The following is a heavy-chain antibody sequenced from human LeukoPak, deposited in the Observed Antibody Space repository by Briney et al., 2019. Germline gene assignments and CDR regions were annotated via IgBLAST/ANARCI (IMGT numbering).Heavy chain of an antibody. J-gene: IGHJ4*02. CDR3: ARGLGD. CDR2: INHSGST. Sequence: SETLSLTCAVYGGSFSGYYWSWIRQPPGKGLEWIGEINHSGSTNYNPSLKSRVTLSVDTSKNQFSLKLSSVTAADTAVYYCARGLGDWGQGTLVTVSS. D-gene: IGHD3-16*01. V-gene: IGHV4-34*01. CDR1: GGSFSGYY.